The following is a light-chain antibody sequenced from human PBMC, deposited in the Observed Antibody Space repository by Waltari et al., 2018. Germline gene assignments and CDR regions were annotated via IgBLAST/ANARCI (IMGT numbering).Light chain of an antibody. CDR1: QTANSNY. V-gene: IGKV3-20*01. J-gene: IGKJ1*01. Sequence: ESVLTQSPHTLSLSPGERATLSCSASQTANSNYLAWYQQTSGQAPRRLIYGASKRATGIPDRFSGSGSETAFTLTISRLEPEDFAVYYCQLYGTSFLWTFGQGTRVEI. CDR3: QLYGTSFLWT. CDR2: GAS.